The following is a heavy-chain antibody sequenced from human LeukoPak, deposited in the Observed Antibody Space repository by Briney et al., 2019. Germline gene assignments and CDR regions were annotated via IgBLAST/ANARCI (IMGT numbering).Heavy chain of an antibody. D-gene: IGHD6-19*01. CDR2: ISGSGGST. CDR1: GFTFSSYA. J-gene: IGHJ4*02. V-gene: IGHV3-23*01. Sequence: GASLRLSCAASGFTFSSYAMSWVRQAPGKGLEWVSAISGSGGSTYYADSVKGRFTISRDNSKNTLYLQMNSLRAEDTAVYYCARNAWGAVETAGDYWGQGTLVTVSS. CDR3: ARNAWGAVETAGDY.